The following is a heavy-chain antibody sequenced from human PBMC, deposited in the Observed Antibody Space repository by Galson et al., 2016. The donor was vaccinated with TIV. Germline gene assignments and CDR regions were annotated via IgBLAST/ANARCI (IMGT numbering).Heavy chain of an antibody. D-gene: IGHD3-3*01. Sequence: CAISGDSVSSISAAWNWIRQSPSRGLEWLGRTYYRSEWYNDYAVSVKSRMTINPDTSKNQFSLQLRSVTPEDTGVYYCTRGIHEWLPPQYYYYMDVWGKGTTITV. CDR3: TRGIHEWLPPQYYYYMDV. V-gene: IGHV6-1*01. CDR1: GDSVSSISAA. CDR2: TYYRSEWYN. J-gene: IGHJ6*03.